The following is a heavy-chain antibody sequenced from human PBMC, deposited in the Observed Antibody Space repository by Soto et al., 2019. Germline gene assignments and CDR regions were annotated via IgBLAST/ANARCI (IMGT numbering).Heavy chain of an antibody. V-gene: IGHV4-31*03. J-gene: IGHJ4*02. Sequence: QVQLQESGPGLVKPSQTLSLTCTVSGGSISSGGYYWSWIRQHPGKGLEWIGYIYYSGSTYYNPSLTSRVTISVDSSKNQSSLKLRSVAAADTAVYYCARVGGDSGYDLIDYWGQGTLVTASS. CDR2: IYYSGST. CDR1: GGSISSGGYY. CDR3: ARVGGDSGYDLIDY. D-gene: IGHD5-12*01.